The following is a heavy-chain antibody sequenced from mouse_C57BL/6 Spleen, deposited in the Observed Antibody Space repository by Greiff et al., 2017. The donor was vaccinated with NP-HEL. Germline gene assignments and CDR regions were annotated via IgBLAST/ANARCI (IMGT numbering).Heavy chain of an antibody. CDR2: IDPSDSYT. CDR3: ARRSQQAMDY. CDR1: GYTFTSYW. J-gene: IGHJ4*01. Sequence: VQLQQPGAELVRPGTSVKLSCKASGYTFTSYWMHWVKQRPGQGLEWIGVIDPSDSYTNYNQKFKGKATLTVDTSSSTAYMQLSSLTSEDSAVYYCARRSQQAMDYWGQGTSVTVSS. V-gene: IGHV1-59*01.